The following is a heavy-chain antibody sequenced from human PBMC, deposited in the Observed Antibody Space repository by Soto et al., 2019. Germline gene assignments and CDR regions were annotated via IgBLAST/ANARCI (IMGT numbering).Heavy chain of an antibody. Sequence: SETLSLTCTVSGGSVSSGSYYWSWIRQPPGKGLEWIGYIYYSGSTNYNPSLKSRVTISVDTSKNQFSLKLSSVTAADTAVYYCARTFYDSSGYLWFDPWGQGTLVTVSS. CDR3: ARTFYDSSGYLWFDP. CDR2: IYYSGST. D-gene: IGHD3-22*01. V-gene: IGHV4-61*01. J-gene: IGHJ5*02. CDR1: GGSVSSGSYY.